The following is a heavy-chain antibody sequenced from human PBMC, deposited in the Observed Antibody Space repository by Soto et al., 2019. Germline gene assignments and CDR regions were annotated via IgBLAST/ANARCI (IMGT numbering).Heavy chain of an antibody. V-gene: IGHV1-3*01. CDR2: INAGNGNT. J-gene: IGHJ4*02. Sequence: QVPLVQSGAEVKKPGASVKVSCEASGYTFTSYSLHWVRQAPGQRLEWMGWINAGNGNTKYSQKVQGRVTITRDTSASTAYMELSSLTSEDTAVYYCAREHDYWSNYCFDYWGQGTLVTVSS. CDR1: GYTFTSYS. CDR3: AREHDYWSNYCFDY. D-gene: IGHD3-3*01.